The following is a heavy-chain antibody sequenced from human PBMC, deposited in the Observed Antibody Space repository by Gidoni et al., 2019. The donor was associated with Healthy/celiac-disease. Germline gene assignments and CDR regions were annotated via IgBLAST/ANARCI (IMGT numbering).Heavy chain of an antibody. CDR2: ISSSSSYT. D-gene: IGHD2-15*01. V-gene: IGHV3-11*06. Sequence: QVQLVVSGGGLVKLGGSLRLSCAASGFPFSDYYMSWLRQAPGKGLEWVSCISSSSSYTDYADSVKGRFTISRDNAKNSLYLQMNSLRAEDTAVYYCASTRLGSSHAFDIWGQGTMVTVSS. J-gene: IGHJ3*02. CDR3: ASTRLGSSHAFDI. CDR1: GFPFSDYY.